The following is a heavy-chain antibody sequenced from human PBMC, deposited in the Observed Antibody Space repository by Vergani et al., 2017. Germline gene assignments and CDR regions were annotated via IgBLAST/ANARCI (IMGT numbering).Heavy chain of an antibody. J-gene: IGHJ6*04. CDR3: AKGAAYYDILTAYSAMDV. CDR2: ISFDVTKI. Sequence: VQLVEWGGAVVQPWGSLRLSCAASGFAFTTFGMHLARQAPGKGLAWVAFISFDVTKIYYADSVQGRFTISRDNSKNSLYLQMTSLRAEDTAVYYCAKGAAYYDILTAYSAMDVWGEGTTVTVSP. D-gene: IGHD3-9*01. CDR1: GFAFTTFG. V-gene: IGHV3-30*02.